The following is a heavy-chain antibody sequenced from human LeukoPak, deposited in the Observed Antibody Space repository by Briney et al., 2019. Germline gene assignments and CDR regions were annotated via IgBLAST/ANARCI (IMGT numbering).Heavy chain of an antibody. CDR1: GGTFSSYA. Sequence: ASVKVSCKASGGTFSSYAISWVRQAPGQGLEWMGGIIPIFGTANYAQKFQGRVTITTDESTSTAYMELSSLRSEDTAVYYCARVGSLDRDFWSGQPIGAYYMDVWGKGTTVTVSS. J-gene: IGHJ6*03. D-gene: IGHD3-3*01. CDR3: ARVGSLDRDFWSGQPIGAYYMDV. CDR2: IIPIFGTA. V-gene: IGHV1-69*05.